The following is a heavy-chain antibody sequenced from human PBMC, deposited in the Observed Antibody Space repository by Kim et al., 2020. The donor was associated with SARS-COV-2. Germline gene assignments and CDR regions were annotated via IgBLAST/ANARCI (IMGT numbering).Heavy chain of an antibody. CDR2: ISYDGSNK. CDR3: ARETAYYVGGMDV. V-gene: IGHV3-30*04. D-gene: IGHD3-10*02. CDR1: GFTFSSYA. Sequence: GGSLRLSCAASGFTFSSYAMHWVRQAPGKGLEWVAVISYDGSNKYYADSVKGRFTISRDNSKNTLYLQMNSLRAEDTAVYYCARETAYYVGGMDVWGQGTTVTVSS. J-gene: IGHJ6*02.